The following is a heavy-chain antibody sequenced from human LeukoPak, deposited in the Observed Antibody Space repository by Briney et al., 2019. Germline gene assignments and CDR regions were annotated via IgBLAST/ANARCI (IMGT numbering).Heavy chain of an antibody. V-gene: IGHV4-34*01. CDR2: INHSGST. J-gene: IGHJ4*02. CDR3: ARVPYYYDSSGSPRAQNYFDY. CDR1: GGSFSGYY. Sequence: SETLSLTCAVYGGSFSGYYWSWIRQPPGKGLEWIGEINHSGSTNYNPSLKSRVTISVDTSKSQFSLKLSSVTAADTAVYYCARVPYYYDSSGSPRAQNYFDYWGQGTLVTVSS. D-gene: IGHD3-22*01.